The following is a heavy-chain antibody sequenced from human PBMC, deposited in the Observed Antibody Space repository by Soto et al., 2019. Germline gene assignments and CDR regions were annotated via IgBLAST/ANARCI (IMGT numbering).Heavy chain of an antibody. Sequence: SETLSLTCTVSGGSISSSYGGWIRQPPGKGLEWIGYIYYSGSTNYNPSLKSRVTISVDTSKNQFSLKLSSVTAADTAVYYCARGRRYTIDDFWSGYRGPYYFDSWGRGTLVTVSS. CDR3: ARGRRYTIDDFWSGYRGPYYFDS. CDR1: GGSISSSY. D-gene: IGHD3-3*01. V-gene: IGHV4-59*01. J-gene: IGHJ4*02. CDR2: IYYSGST.